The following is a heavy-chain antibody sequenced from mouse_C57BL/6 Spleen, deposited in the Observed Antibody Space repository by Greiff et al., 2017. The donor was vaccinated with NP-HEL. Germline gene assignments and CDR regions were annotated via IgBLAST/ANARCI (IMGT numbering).Heavy chain of an antibody. Sequence: QVQLQQPGAELVRPGTSVKLSCKASGYTFTSYWMHWVKQRPGQGLEWIGVIDPSDSYTNYNQKFKGKATLTVDTSSSTVYMQLSSLTSEDSAVYYCARGTTVVAHYAMDYWGQGTSVTVSS. V-gene: IGHV1-59*01. J-gene: IGHJ4*01. CDR2: IDPSDSYT. D-gene: IGHD1-1*01. CDR1: GYTFTSYW. CDR3: ARGTTVVAHYAMDY.